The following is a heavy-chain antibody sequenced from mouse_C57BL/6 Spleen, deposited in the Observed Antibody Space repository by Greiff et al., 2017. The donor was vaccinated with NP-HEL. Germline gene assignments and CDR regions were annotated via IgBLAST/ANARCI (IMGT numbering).Heavy chain of an antibody. CDR1: GSAFSSSW. Sequence: QVQLQQSGPELVKPGASVKISCKASGSAFSSSWMNWVKQRPGKGLGWIGRIYPGDGDTTYNGKFKGKATLTADKSSSTAYMQLSSLTSEDSAVYFCARVYYDYDVGAMDYWGQGTSVTVSS. CDR3: ARVYYDYDVGAMDY. V-gene: IGHV1-82*01. J-gene: IGHJ4*01. CDR2: IYPGDGDT. D-gene: IGHD2-4*01.